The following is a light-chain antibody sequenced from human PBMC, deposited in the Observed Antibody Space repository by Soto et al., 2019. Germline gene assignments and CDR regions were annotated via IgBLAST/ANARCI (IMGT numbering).Light chain of an antibody. CDR3: QQYVSPPIT. Sequence: EIVLTQSPGTLSLSPGERATLSCRASQSVTSTYLGWYQQKPGQAPSLLIYGASSRATGIPDRFSGSGSGTDFTLTISRLEPEYFAVYYCQQYVSPPITFGQGTRLEIK. CDR2: GAS. J-gene: IGKJ5*01. V-gene: IGKV3-20*01. CDR1: QSVTSTY.